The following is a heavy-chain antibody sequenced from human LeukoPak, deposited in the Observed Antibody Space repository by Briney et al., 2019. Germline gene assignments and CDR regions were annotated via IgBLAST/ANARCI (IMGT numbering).Heavy chain of an antibody. Sequence: PSETLSLTCTVSGGSISSSSYYWGWLRQPPGKGLEWIGSIYYSGSTYYNPSPKSRFTISVDTSKNLFSLKLSSVTAADTAVYYCARLMVRGVIPYYYYYYYMDVWGKGTTVTISS. J-gene: IGHJ6*03. CDR1: GGSISSSSYY. CDR3: ARLMVRGVIPYYYYYYYMDV. CDR2: IYYSGST. D-gene: IGHD3-10*01. V-gene: IGHV4-39*07.